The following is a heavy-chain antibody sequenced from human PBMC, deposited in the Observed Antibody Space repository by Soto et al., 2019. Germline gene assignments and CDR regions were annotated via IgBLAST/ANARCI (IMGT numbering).Heavy chain of an antibody. CDR2: IIPIFGTA. V-gene: IGHV1-69*13. J-gene: IGHJ5*02. D-gene: IGHD2-2*01. CDR3: ARDYQP. Sequence: GASVKVSWKASGGTFSGNVISLVRQAPGQRVEWMGGIIPIFGTANYSQKFQGRVTITADESTSTAYMELSRLRSEATAVYYTARDYQPRSQGILVTV. CDR1: GGTFSGNV.